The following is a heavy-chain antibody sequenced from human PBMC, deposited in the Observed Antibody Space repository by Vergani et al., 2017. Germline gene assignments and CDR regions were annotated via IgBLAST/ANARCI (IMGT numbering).Heavy chain of an antibody. J-gene: IGHJ6*03. CDR1: GGSFSGYY. CDR3: ARVQELDDFWSGYRVRYYYYMDV. Sequence: QVQLQQWGAGLLKPSETLSLTCAVYGGSFSGYYWSWIRQPPGKGLEWIGEINHSGSTNYNPSLKSRVTISVDTSKHQFSLKLSSVTAADTAVYYCARVQELDDFWSGYRVRYYYYMDVWGKGTTVTVSS. V-gene: IGHV4-34*01. D-gene: IGHD3-3*01. CDR2: INHSGST.